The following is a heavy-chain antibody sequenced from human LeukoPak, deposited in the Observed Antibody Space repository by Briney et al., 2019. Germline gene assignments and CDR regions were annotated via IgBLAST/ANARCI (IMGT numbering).Heavy chain of an antibody. CDR2: ITSSSSAI. D-gene: IGHD5-12*01. Sequence: GGSLRLSCAASGFTFSTYSMNWVRQAPGKGLELISYITSSSSAIYYTDSVKGRFTVSRDNAKNSLYLQMNSLRAEDTAVYYCARDNRGYDYWGQGTLVTLSS. J-gene: IGHJ4*02. CDR1: GFTFSTYS. CDR3: ARDNRGYDY. V-gene: IGHV3-48*04.